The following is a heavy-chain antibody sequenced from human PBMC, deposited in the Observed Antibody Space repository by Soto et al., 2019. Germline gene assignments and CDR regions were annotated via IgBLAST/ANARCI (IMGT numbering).Heavy chain of an antibody. V-gene: IGHV3-15*07. CDR2: IKSKTDGGTT. J-gene: IGHJ3*02. CDR1: GFTFSNAW. CDR3: TTDHASYYYDSNVFDI. Sequence: GGSLRLSCAASGFTFSNAWMNWVRQAPGKGLEWVGRIKSKTDGGTTDYAAPVKGRFTISRDDSKNTLYLQMNSLKTEDTAVFYCTTDHASYYYDSNVFDIWGQGTMVTVSS. D-gene: IGHD3-22*01.